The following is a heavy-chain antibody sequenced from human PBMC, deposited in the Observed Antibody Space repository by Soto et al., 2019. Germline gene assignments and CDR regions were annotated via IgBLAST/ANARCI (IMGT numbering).Heavy chain of an antibody. J-gene: IGHJ4*02. CDR3: ATADGFGVVTPFFEY. CDR1: GGSISSRSHY. D-gene: IGHD3-3*01. Sequence: QLQLQESGPGLVKPSETLSLTCTVSGGSISSRSHYWGWIRQSQGKHLEWIGSSFYRGITHYNPSLKTRVTISVDTSKNQVSLKLYSVTAADTAVYYCATADGFGVVTPFFEYWGQGILVTVSS. V-gene: IGHV4-39*01. CDR2: SFYRGIT.